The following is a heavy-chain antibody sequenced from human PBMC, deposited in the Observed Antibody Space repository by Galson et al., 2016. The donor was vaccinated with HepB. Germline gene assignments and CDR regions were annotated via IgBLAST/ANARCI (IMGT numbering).Heavy chain of an antibody. CDR3: ASLPITFGELLDY. V-gene: IGHV4-39*01. CDR2: FYYSGST. J-gene: IGHJ4*02. D-gene: IGHD3-16*01. CDR1: GGSFNSSSYY. Sequence: SETLSLTCTVSGGSFNSSSYYWAWIRQPPGKGLEWIGSFYYSGSTYYKSSLKSRVTISADTSKNQFSLRLSSVTAADTAVYYCASLPITFGELLDYWGRGNRVTVSS.